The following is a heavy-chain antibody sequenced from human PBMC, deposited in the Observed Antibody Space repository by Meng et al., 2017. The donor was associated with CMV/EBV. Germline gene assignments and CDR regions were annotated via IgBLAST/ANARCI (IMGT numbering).Heavy chain of an antibody. CDR1: GYTFTGYY. CDR3: AREVPDDKITILTRGSFDY. D-gene: IGHD3-9*01. J-gene: IGHJ4*02. CDR2: INPNSGGT. Sequence: ASVTVSCKASGYTFTGYYMHWVRQAPGQGLEWMGWINPNSGGTNYAQKLQGRVTMTRDTSISTAYMELSRLRSDDTAVYYCAREVPDDKITILTRGSFDYWGQGTLVTVSS. V-gene: IGHV1-2*02.